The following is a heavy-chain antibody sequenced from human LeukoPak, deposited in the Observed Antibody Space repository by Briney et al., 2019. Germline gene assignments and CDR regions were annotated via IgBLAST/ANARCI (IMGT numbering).Heavy chain of an antibody. CDR2: ISYDGSNK. D-gene: IGHD6-13*01. CDR3: AKHPGTLDYFDY. J-gene: IGHJ4*02. Sequence: WRCLRLSCAASGFAFSSYGMHWVRQAPGKGVEWVAVISYDGSNKNYANSVKGRFTISRDNTKNTLYLQMNSLRAEETALYYCAKHPGTLDYFDYWGQGTLVTVSS. V-gene: IGHV3-30*18. CDR1: GFAFSSYG.